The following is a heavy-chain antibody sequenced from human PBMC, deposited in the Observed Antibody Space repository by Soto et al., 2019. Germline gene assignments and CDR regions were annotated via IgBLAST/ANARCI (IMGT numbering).Heavy chain of an antibody. CDR3: GRGSGYYYYFDS. V-gene: IGHV4-30-4*01. J-gene: IGHJ4*02. CDR1: GASLSTEDYF. CDR2: SYHTGRT. Sequence: SETRSLTCTVSGASLSTEDYFWTWVRQSPGEGLEWIGYSYHTGRTYFNPSLKRRLAVSVDTSKNQYSLKLNFVTAADTAVYYCGRGSGYYYYFDSWGQGALVTVSS. D-gene: IGHD3-22*01.